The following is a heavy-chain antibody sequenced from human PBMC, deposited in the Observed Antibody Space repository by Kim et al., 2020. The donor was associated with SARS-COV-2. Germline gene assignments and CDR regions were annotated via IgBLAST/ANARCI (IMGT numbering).Heavy chain of an antibody. D-gene: IGHD2-21*01. V-gene: IGHV3-66*01. CDR3: AREGGGRYSIDY. J-gene: IGHJ4*02. Sequence: YADAVKGRFTISRDNSKNTLYLQMNSLRAEDTAVYYCAREGGGRYSIDYWGQGTLVTVSS.